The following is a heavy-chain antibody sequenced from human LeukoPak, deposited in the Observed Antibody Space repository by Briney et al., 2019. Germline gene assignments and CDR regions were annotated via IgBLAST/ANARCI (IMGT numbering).Heavy chain of an antibody. CDR2: IKQDGSEK. CDR1: GFTFSSYW. D-gene: IGHD2-15*01. J-gene: IGHJ4*02. CDR3: ARGLGYCGGGSCYPYYFDY. V-gene: IGHV3-7*03. Sequence: GGSLRLSCAASGFTFSSYWMSWVRQAPGKGLEWVANIKQDGSEKYYVDSVKGRFTISRDNAKNSLYLQMNSLRAEDTAVYYCARGLGYCGGGSCYPYYFDYWGQGTLVTVSS.